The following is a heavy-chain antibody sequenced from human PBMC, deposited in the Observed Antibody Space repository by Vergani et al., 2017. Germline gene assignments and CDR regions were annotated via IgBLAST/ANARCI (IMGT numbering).Heavy chain of an antibody. V-gene: IGHV2-5*01. CDR3: AHSGRSTIFGVVTWENWFDP. CDR2: IYWNDDK. CDR1: GFSLSTSGVG. J-gene: IGHJ5*02. Sequence: QITLTESGPTLVKPTQTLTLTCTFSGFSLSTSGVGVGWIRQPPGKALEWLALIYWNDDKRYSPSLKSRLTITKDTSKNQVVLTMTNMDPVDTATDYCAHSGRSTIFGVVTWENWFDPWGQGTLVTVSS. D-gene: IGHD3-3*01.